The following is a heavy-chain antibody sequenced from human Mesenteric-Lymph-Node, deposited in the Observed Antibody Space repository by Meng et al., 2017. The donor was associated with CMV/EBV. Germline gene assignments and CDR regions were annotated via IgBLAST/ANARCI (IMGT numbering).Heavy chain of an antibody. Sequence: GESLKISCAASGFSFSYHWMSWVRQAPGKGLEWVANINQDGSKKYYVDSVKGRFTISRDNAKSSLLLQMNSLRADDTATYYCAREALVAAGALDSWGQGTLVTVSS. J-gene: IGHJ4*02. V-gene: IGHV3-7*01. D-gene: IGHD6-13*01. CDR2: INQDGSKK. CDR3: AREALVAAGALDS. CDR1: GFSFSYHW.